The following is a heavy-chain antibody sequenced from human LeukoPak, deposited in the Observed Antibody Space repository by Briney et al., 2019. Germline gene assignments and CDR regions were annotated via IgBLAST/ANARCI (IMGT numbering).Heavy chain of an antibody. D-gene: IGHD6-19*01. CDR1: GGTFTSYA. Sequence: SVKVSCKASGGTFTSYAISWVRQAPGQGHEWMGRIIPIFGRANYAQKFQGRVTITTDESTSTAYMQLSSLRCEDTAVYYCARGHDVYSSGWYKFDYWGQGTLVTVSS. CDR2: IIPIFGRA. CDR3: ARGHDVYSSGWYKFDY. J-gene: IGHJ4*02. V-gene: IGHV1-69*05.